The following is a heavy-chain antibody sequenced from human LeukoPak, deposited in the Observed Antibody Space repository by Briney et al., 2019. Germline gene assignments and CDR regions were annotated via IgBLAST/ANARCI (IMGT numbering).Heavy chain of an antibody. CDR2: ISGRGCSK. Sequence: GGSLRLSCAASRFTFSSYAMSWVRQAPGKGLEWVSAISGRGCSKYYADSVKGRFTISRENSKNTLYLQMNSLRAEDTAVYYCAKVSVAVAGTMEWFDPWGQGTLVTVSS. D-gene: IGHD6-19*01. CDR1: RFTFSSYA. V-gene: IGHV3-23*01. CDR3: AKVSVAVAGTMEWFDP. J-gene: IGHJ5*02.